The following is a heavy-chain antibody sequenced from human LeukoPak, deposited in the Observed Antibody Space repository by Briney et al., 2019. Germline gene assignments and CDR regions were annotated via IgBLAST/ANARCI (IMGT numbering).Heavy chain of an antibody. CDR1: GGSFSGYY. Sequence: PSETLSLTCAVYGGSFSGYYWSWIRQPPGKGLEWIGEINHSGSTNYNPSLKSRFTISVDTSKNQFSLKLSSVTAADTAVYYCARGGRVAAAGRYNWFDPWGQGTLVTVSS. CDR2: INHSGST. D-gene: IGHD6-13*01. CDR3: ARGGRVAAAGRYNWFDP. J-gene: IGHJ5*02. V-gene: IGHV4-34*01.